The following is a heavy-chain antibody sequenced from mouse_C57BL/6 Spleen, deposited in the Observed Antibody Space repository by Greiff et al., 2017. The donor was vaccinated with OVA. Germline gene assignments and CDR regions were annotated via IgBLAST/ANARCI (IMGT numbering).Heavy chain of an antibody. CDR2: IYPGDGDT. CDR3: VPIYYDYDRGFDY. D-gene: IGHD2-4*01. J-gene: IGHJ2*01. CDR1: GYAFSSSW. Sequence: VKLMESGPELVKPGASVKISCKASGYAFSSSWMNWVKQRPGKGLEWIGRIYPGDGDTNYNGKFKGKATLTADKSSSTAYMQLSSLTSEDSAVYFCVPIYYDYDRGFDYWGQGTTLTVSS. V-gene: IGHV1-82*01.